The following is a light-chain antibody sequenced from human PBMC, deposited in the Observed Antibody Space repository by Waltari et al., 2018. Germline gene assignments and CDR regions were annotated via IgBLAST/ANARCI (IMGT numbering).Light chain of an antibody. CDR3: TSFTSSNPYV. V-gene: IGLV2-14*03. J-gene: IGLJ1*01. CDR2: DVS. Sequence: QSALTQPASVSGSPGQSITISCSGTSSDIGKYNYVSWFQQHPGKAPKLMIYDVSNRHSGVSDRVSGSKSGNTASLTISGLQTEDESDYYCTSFTSSNPYVFGTGTKVTVL. CDR1: SSDIGKYNY.